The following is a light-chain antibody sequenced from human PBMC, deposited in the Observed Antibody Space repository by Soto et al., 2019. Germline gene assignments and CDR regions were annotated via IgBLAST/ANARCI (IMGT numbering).Light chain of an antibody. CDR1: QSVSSSY. V-gene: IGKV3D-20*02. CDR2: GAS. Sequence: EIVLTQSPGTLSLSPGERATLSCRASQSVSSSYLAWYQQKPGQAPRLLIYGASTRATGIPARFSGSGSGTDFTLTISSLQSEDFAVFYCQQRFDWPKITFGQGTRLE. J-gene: IGKJ5*01. CDR3: QQRFDWPKIT.